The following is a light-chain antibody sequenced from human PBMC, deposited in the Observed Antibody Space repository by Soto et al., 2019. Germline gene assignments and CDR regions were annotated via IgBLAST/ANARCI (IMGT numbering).Light chain of an antibody. V-gene: IGKV3-11*01. Sequence: VLTQSPAPLSLSPGERATLSCRASENVRTFVDWYQQKPGQAPRLLIYGASNRATDIPARFSGSGSGTDFTLTISNLEPEDFAVYYCQQHSHWPPWTFGQGTRVEIQ. CDR2: GAS. CDR1: ENVRTF. CDR3: QQHSHWPPWT. J-gene: IGKJ1*01.